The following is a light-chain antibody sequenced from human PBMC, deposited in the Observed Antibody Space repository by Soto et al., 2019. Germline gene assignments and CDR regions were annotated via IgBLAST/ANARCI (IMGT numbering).Light chain of an antibody. CDR2: GAS. J-gene: IGKJ4*01. CDR3: QQYGSSPGLT. Sequence: EIVLTQSPGTLSLSPGERATLSCRASQSVSSSSLAWYQQKPGQAPGLLIYGASSRATGIPDRFSGSGSGTHLTLAISRLEPEDFAVYYCQQYGSSPGLTFGGGTKVEIK. V-gene: IGKV3-20*01. CDR1: QSVSSSS.